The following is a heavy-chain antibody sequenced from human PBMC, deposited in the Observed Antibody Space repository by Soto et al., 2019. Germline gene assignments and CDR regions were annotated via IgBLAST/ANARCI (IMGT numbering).Heavy chain of an antibody. V-gene: IGHV3-74*01. J-gene: IGHJ4*02. CDR2: IHDDGSIT. CDR1: GGSISKFYW. Sequence: ETLSLTCNVSGGSISKFYWMHWVRQAPGKGLVWVARIHDDGSITNYADSVKGRFTISRDNAKNTLYLQMNSLRAEDTAVYYCGRVPAAAAGIGIDHWGQGILVTVSS. CDR3: GRVPAAAAGIGIDH. D-gene: IGHD6-13*01.